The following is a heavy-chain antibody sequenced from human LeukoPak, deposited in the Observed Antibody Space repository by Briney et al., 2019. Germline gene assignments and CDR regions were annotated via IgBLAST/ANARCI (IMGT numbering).Heavy chain of an antibody. D-gene: IGHD6-19*01. CDR2: INPNSGGT. CDR3: ARGWSSGWYGDY. CDR1: GYTFTGYY. V-gene: IGHV1-2*02. J-gene: IGHJ4*02. Sequence: ASVKVPCKASGYTFTGYYMHWVRQAPGQGLEWMGWINPNSGGTNYAQKFQGRVTMTRDTSISTAYMELSRLRSDDTAVYYCARGWSSGWYGDYWGQGTLVTVSS.